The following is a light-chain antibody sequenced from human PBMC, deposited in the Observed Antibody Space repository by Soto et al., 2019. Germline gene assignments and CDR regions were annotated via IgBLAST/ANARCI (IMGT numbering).Light chain of an antibody. J-gene: IGKJ4*01. CDR2: GAS. Sequence: EIVLTQSPGTLSLSPGERATLSCRASQSVSSSYLAWYQQQPGQAPRLLIYGASSRATGIPDRFSGSGSGTDFTLAISRLEPEDFAVYYCQQYGSPPALTFGGGTKVEIK. V-gene: IGKV3-20*01. CDR1: QSVSSSY. CDR3: QQYGSPPALT.